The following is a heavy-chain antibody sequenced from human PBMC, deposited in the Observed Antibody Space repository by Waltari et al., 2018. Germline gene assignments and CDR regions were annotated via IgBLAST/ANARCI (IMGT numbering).Heavy chain of an antibody. J-gene: IGHJ3*02. CDR1: GGSISSSNW. CDR2: IYHSGRT. V-gene: IGHV4-4*02. CDR3: AKSVGITMIVVVIPDAFDI. Sequence: QVQLQESGPGLVKPSGTLSLTCAVSGGSISSSNWWSWVRQPPGKGLEWIGEIYHSGRTNYKPSLKSRVTRSVDKSKNQFSLKLSSVTAADTAVYYCAKSVGITMIVVVIPDAFDIWGQGTMVTVSS. D-gene: IGHD3-22*01.